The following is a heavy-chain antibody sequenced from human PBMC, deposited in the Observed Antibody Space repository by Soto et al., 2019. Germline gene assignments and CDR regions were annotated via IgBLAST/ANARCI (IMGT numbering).Heavy chain of an antibody. CDR3: ARTFDYYGMDV. V-gene: IGHV4-38-2*01. J-gene: IGHJ6*02. Sequence: SETRSLTCAVSGYSIASGYYWAWIRQSPGKGLEWIGSIYHAGSVYYNPSLNSRVAVSLDTSKNHFSLKLTSVTAADTAVYYCARTFDYYGMDVWGQGTTVTVS. CDR2: IYHAGSV. CDR1: GYSIASGYY.